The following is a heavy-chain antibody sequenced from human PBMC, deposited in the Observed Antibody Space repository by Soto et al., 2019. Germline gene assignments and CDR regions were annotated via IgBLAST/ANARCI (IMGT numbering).Heavy chain of an antibody. J-gene: IGHJ6*02. Sequence: SETLSLTCAVSGYSISSTNWWVWIRQPPGRGLEWIGYIYYSGTTYYTPSLKSRVTMSVDSSKNQFSLKLSSVTAVDTAVYYCARPRGSKNYGMDVWGQGTSVXV. CDR1: GYSISSTNW. V-gene: IGHV4-28*01. D-gene: IGHD1-26*01. CDR2: IYYSGTT. CDR3: ARPRGSKNYGMDV.